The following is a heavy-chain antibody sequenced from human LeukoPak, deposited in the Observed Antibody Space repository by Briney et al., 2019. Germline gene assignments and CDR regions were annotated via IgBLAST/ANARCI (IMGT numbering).Heavy chain of an antibody. J-gene: IGHJ4*02. V-gene: IGHV1-69*05. CDR3: ARDLPGYYGSGSYSLGY. Sequence: SVKVSCKASGGTFSSYAISWVRQAPGQGLEWMGGIIPISGTANYAQKFQGRVTITTDESTSTAYMELSSLRSEDTAVYYCARDLPGYYGSGSYSLGYWGQGTLVTVSS. D-gene: IGHD3-10*01. CDR2: IIPISGTA. CDR1: GGTFSSYA.